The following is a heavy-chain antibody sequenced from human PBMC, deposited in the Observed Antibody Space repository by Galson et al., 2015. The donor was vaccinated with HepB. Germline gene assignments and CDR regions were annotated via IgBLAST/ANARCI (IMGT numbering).Heavy chain of an antibody. CDR3: AYGSDV. J-gene: IGHJ6*02. D-gene: IGHD4-17*01. CDR2: TYFRAKWHT. Sequence: CAISGDSVTSNSAVWNWIRQSPSRGLEWLGRTYFRAKWHTGYEISVKSRININADISQNQFSLQLSSVTSDDTAVYYCAYGSDVWGQGTTVIVSS. V-gene: IGHV6-1*01. CDR1: GDSVTSNSAV.